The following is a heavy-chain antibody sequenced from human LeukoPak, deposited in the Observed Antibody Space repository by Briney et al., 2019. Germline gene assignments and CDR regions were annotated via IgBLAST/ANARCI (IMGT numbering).Heavy chain of an antibody. V-gene: IGHV4-61*02. D-gene: IGHD3-9*01. Sequence: SQTLSLTCTVSGVSITSGYYYWSWIRQPAGKGLEWIGRIYTSGSTNYNPSFKSRVTISVDTSKNQFSLKLSSVTAADTAVYYCARESAESTGYYYFDYWGQGTLVTVSS. J-gene: IGHJ4*02. CDR2: IYTSGST. CDR3: ARESAESTGYYYFDY. CDR1: GVSITSGYYY.